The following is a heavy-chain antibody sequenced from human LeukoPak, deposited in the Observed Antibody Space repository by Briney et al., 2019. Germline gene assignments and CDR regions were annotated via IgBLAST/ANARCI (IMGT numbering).Heavy chain of an antibody. D-gene: IGHD5-12*01. CDR3: AKDLRGYDVY. CDR1: GFTFSSYD. J-gene: IGHJ4*02. Sequence: AGTLRLSCAASGFTFSSYDMSWVRQPPGKGLEWVSDISGSGGSTYYAAFVKRRFTSSRDNTKNTWHLQMNSLRAEDAAVYHCAKDLRGYDVYWGQGTLVAGSS. V-gene: IGHV3-23*01. CDR2: ISGSGGST.